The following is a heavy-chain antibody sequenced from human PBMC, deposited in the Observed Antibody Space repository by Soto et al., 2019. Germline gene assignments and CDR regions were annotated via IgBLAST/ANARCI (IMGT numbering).Heavy chain of an antibody. J-gene: IGHJ5*02. CDR3: ARDVDVLVPAAKRHP. Sequence: QVQLVQSGAEVKKPGASVKVSCKASGYTFTSYGISWVRQAPGQGLEWRGWISAYNGNTNYAQKLQGRVTMTTDTSTSTADRELRSLRSADTAVYYCARDVDVLVPAAKRHPWGQGTLVTVSS. CDR2: ISAYNGNT. D-gene: IGHD2-2*01. CDR1: GYTFTSYG. V-gene: IGHV1-18*01.